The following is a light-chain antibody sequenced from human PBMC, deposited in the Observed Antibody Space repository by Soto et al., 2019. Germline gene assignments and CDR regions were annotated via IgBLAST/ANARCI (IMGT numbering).Light chain of an antibody. V-gene: IGKV1-5*03. CDR3: QQYNDFQYT. CDR2: KAT. CDR1: QNIGSW. Sequence: DIQMTQSPSTLSASVGDGVTITCRASQNIGSWLAWYQQKPGKAPKLLIYKATNLQSGVPSRFSGSGSGTDFSLTISSLQPEDSATYFCQQYNDFQYTFGPGTKLEI. J-gene: IGKJ2*01.